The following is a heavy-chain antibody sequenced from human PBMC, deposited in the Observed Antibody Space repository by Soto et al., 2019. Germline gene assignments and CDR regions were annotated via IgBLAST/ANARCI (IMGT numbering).Heavy chain of an antibody. CDR1: GGTFSSYA. Sequence: GASVKVSCKASGGTFSSYAISWVRQAPGQGLEWMGGIIPIFGTANYAQKFQGRVTITADESTSTAYMELSSLRSEDTAVYYCARGALSSGWSENWFDPWGQGTLVTVSS. D-gene: IGHD6-19*01. CDR2: IIPIFGTA. V-gene: IGHV1-69*13. J-gene: IGHJ5*02. CDR3: ARGALSSGWSENWFDP.